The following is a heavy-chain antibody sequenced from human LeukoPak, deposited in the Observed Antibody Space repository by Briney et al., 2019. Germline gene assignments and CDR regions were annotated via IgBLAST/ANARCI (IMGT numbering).Heavy chain of an antibody. CDR3: TRDYDYSWGSYRPRDALDY. CDR1: GFSFDEYA. J-gene: IGHJ4*02. D-gene: IGHD3-16*02. V-gene: IGHV3-49*04. Sequence: PGGSLRLSWTASGFSFDEYAMSWVRLAPGEGLEWVGCIRSKAYDGATEYAASVKGRFTISRDASKSTAYLQMNSLKTEDTAVYYCTRDYDYSWGSYRPRDALDYWGQGTLVTVSS. CDR2: IRSKAYDGAT.